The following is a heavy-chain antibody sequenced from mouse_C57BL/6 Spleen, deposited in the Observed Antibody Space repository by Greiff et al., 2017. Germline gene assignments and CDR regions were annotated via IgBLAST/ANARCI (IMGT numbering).Heavy chain of an antibody. Sequence: QVQLQQPGAELVKPGASVKMSCTASGYTFTSYWITWVKQRPGQGLEWIGDIYPGSGSTNYNEKFKSKATLTVDTSSSTAYMQLSSLTSEDPAVYYCARDGYYYGSRNYFDYWGQGTTRTVSS. CDR2: IYPGSGST. D-gene: IGHD1-1*01. CDR3: ARDGYYYGSRNYFDY. V-gene: IGHV1-55*01. J-gene: IGHJ2*01. CDR1: GYTFTSYW.